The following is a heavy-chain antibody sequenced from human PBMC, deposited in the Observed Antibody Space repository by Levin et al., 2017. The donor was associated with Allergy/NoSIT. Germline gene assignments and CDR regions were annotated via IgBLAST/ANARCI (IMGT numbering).Heavy chain of an antibody. D-gene: IGHD5-18*01. J-gene: IGHJ3*02. CDR1: GGTFSSYA. CDR2: IIPIFGTA. V-gene: IGHV1-69*06. CDR3: ARGYSYGLTDAFDS. Sequence: ASVKVSCKASGGTFSSYAISWVRQAPGQGLEWMGGIIPIFGTANYAQKFQGRVTITADKSTSTAYMELSSLRSEDTAVYYCARGYSYGLTDAFDSWGQGTMVTVSS.